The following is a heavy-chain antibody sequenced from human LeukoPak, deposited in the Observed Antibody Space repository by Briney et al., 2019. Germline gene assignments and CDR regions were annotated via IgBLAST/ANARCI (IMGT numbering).Heavy chain of an antibody. J-gene: IGHJ6*03. CDR1: GYTFTSYG. Sequence: ASVKVSCKASGYTFTSYGISWVRQAPGQGLEWMGWISAYNGNTNYAQKLQGRVTMTTDTSTSTAYMELRSLRSDDTAVYYCARRLTMVRGDDYYYYMDVWGKGTTVTISS. CDR3: ARRLTMVRGDDYYYYMDV. V-gene: IGHV1-18*01. CDR2: ISAYNGNT. D-gene: IGHD3-10*01.